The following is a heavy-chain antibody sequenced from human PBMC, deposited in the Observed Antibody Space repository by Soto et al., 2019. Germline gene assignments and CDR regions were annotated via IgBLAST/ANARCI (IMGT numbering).Heavy chain of an antibody. CDR2: ISASGGDT. J-gene: IGHJ4*02. V-gene: IGHV3-23*01. Sequence: EVQLLESGGGLLQPGGSLRLSCAASGFTFTNYPMNWVRQAPGKGLEWVSAISASGGDTYYTESVEGRFTISRDNSKNTLYLQMNSLRAEDTAIYYCAKKRSLNKAPFDYWGPGTLVTVSS. CDR3: AKKRSLNKAPFDY. CDR1: GFTFTNYP. D-gene: IGHD1-1*01.